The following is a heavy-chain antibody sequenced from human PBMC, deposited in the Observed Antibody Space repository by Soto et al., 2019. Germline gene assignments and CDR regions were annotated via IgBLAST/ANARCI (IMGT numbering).Heavy chain of an antibody. CDR2: IFYSGST. CDR3: AKDSGYNYGYFRWFDP. Sequence: SETLSLTCAVYEGSFSGYCWSWIRQPPGRGLEWIGHIFYSGSTNYNPALKSRVTISVDTSKSQFSLKLSSVTAADTAVYYCAKDSGYNYGYFRWFDPWGQGTLVTVSS. J-gene: IGHJ5*02. V-gene: IGHV4-59*01. CDR1: EGSFSGYC. D-gene: IGHD5-18*01.